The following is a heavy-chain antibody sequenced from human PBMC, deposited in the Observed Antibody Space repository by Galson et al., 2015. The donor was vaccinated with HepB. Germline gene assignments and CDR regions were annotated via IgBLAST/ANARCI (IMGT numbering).Heavy chain of an antibody. Sequence: SLRLSCAASGFTFSSYSMNWVRQAPGKGLEWVSSISSSSSYIYYADSVKGRFTVSRDNAKNSLYLQMNSLRAEDTAVYYCARDGAVVAGPFDYWGQGTLVTVSS. J-gene: IGHJ4*02. CDR3: ARDGAVVAGPFDY. V-gene: IGHV3-21*01. CDR2: ISSSSSYI. CDR1: GFTFSSYS. D-gene: IGHD6-19*01.